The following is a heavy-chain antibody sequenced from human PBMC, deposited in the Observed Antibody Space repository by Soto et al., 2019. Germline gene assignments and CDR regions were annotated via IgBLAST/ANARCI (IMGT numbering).Heavy chain of an antibody. V-gene: IGHV3-7*05. CDR3: ARDPRDSEYPIFDS. J-gene: IGHJ4*02. D-gene: IGHD1-26*01. CDR2: IKKDGSVK. CDR1: GFTFSTYW. Sequence: GGSLRLSCAASGFTFSTYWMTWVRQAPGKGLEWVATIKKDGSVKYYVDSVKGRFTVSRDNAENSLYLQMNSLRAEDTAVYYWARDPRDSEYPIFDSWGPGILVTFSS.